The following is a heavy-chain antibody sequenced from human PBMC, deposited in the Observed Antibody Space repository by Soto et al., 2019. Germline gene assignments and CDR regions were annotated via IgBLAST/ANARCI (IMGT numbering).Heavy chain of an antibody. Sequence: QVQLVESGGGVVQPGRSLRLSCAASGFTFSYYGMHWVRQAPGKGLEWVAVTWYDGGNTYYADSVKGRFTISRDNSKXXXXXXXXXXXXXXXXXXXXXXXXXXXXXXLDYWGQGTLVTVSS. CDR2: TWYDGGNT. CDR1: GFTFSYYG. J-gene: IGHJ4*02. V-gene: IGHV3-33*01. CDR3: XXXXXXXXXXLDY.